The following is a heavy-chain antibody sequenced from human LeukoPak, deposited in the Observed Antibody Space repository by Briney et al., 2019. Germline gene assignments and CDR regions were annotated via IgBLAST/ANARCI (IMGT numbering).Heavy chain of an antibody. V-gene: IGHV4-31*03. J-gene: IGHJ4*02. CDR3: ASERMGRYCSGGSCPRSFDY. CDR2: IYYSGST. CDR1: GGSISSGGYY. D-gene: IGHD2-15*01. Sequence: SETLSLTCTVSGGSISSGGYYWSWIRQHPGKGLEGIGYIYYSGSTYYNPSLKSRVTISVDTSKNQFSLKLSSVTAADTAVYYCASERMGRYCSGGSCPRSFDYWGQGTLVTVSS.